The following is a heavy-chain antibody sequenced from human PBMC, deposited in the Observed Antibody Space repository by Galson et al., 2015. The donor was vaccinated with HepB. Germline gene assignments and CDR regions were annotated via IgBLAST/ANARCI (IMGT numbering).Heavy chain of an antibody. CDR1: GYSFTSYW. Sequence: QSGAEVKKPGESLKISCKGSGYSFTSYWISWVRQMPGKGLEWMGRIDPSDSYTNYSPSFQGHVTISADKSISTAYLQWSSLKASDTAMYYCARHDSYGGVVGAFDIWGQGTMVTVSS. CDR2: IDPSDSYT. V-gene: IGHV5-10-1*01. J-gene: IGHJ3*02. CDR3: ARHDSYGGVVGAFDI. D-gene: IGHD3-22*01.